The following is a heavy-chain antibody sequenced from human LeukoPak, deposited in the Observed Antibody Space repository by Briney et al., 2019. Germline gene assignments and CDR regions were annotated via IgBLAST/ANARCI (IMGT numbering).Heavy chain of an antibody. Sequence: GASVTVSCKASGYTFTSYGISWVRQAPGQGLEWMGWISAYNGHTNYAQKLQGRVTMTTDTSTSTAYMELRSLRSDDTAVYYCARDSCSSTSCYSPSFDPWGQGTLVTVSS. CDR3: ARDSCSSTSCYSPSFDP. J-gene: IGHJ5*02. CDR2: ISAYNGHT. D-gene: IGHD2-2*01. V-gene: IGHV1-18*01. CDR1: GYTFTSYG.